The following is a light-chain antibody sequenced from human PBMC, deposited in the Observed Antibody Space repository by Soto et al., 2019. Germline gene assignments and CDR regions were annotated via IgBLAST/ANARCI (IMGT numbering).Light chain of an antibody. J-gene: IGKJ4*01. Sequence: EIVLTHSPDTLSLSPWEIATLSCRASQSVYNNYLAWYQQKPGQAPRPLIYGASSRATGIPDRFSGSVSGTDFTLSISRLEPEDSAVYYCQQYGSSLTLGGGTKVDIK. V-gene: IGKV3-20*01. CDR1: QSVYNNY. CDR2: GAS. CDR3: QQYGSSLT.